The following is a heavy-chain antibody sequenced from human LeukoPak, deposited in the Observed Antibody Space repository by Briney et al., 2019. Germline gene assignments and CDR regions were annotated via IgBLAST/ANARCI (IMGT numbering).Heavy chain of an antibody. CDR1: AGSISNYY. CDR3: ARGAQWLDY. V-gene: IGHV4-59*08. CDR2: IYYSGST. J-gene: IGHJ4*02. D-gene: IGHD3-22*01. Sequence: PSETLSLTCTVSAGSISNYYWSWIRQPPGKGLESIGYIYYSGSTNYNPSLKSRVTISVDTSKNQFSLKLSSVTAADTAVYYCARGAQWLDYWGQGTLVTVSS.